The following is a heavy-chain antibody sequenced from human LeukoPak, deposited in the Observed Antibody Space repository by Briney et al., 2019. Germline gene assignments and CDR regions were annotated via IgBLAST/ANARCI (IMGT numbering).Heavy chain of an antibody. CDR3: ARDDNCNGRSCHFEY. Sequence: GGSLRLSCAASGFTFSSYWMSWVRQAPGKGLEWVGNIKQDGSEKYYVDSVKGRFTISRDNAKNSLYLQMKSLRAEDTAVYYCARDDNCNGRSCHFEYWGQGTLVTVSS. CDR2: IKQDGSEK. V-gene: IGHV3-7*01. J-gene: IGHJ4*02. D-gene: IGHD2-15*01. CDR1: GFTFSSYW.